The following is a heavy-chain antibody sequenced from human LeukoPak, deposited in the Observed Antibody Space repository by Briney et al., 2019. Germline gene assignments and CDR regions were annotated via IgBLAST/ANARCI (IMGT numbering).Heavy chain of an antibody. CDR3: ARKTDSGGQGDY. V-gene: IGHV3-66*01. D-gene: IGHD3-22*01. CDR2: IYSGGNT. CDR1: GFTVSRNY. Sequence: GGSLRLSCAASGFTVSRNYMSWVRQAPGKGLECVSVIYSGGNTYYTDPVKGRFTISRDTSTNTLYLQMNRPRAAETAVYYCARKTDSGGQGDYWGPGNLVTVSS. J-gene: IGHJ4*02.